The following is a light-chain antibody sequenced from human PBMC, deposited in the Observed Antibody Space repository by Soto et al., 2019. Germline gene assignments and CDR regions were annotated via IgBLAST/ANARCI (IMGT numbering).Light chain of an antibody. V-gene: IGKV1-39*01. CDR1: HDISTY. CDR3: QQSFNTLT. Sequence: DIQMTQSPSSLSAAVGDRVTITCRASHDISTYLCWYQQRPGKAPKLLMYSASILQSGVPPGFSGSGSGTDFTLTISSLQPEDIATYYCQQSFNTLTFGGGTKVEIK. J-gene: IGKJ4*01. CDR2: SAS.